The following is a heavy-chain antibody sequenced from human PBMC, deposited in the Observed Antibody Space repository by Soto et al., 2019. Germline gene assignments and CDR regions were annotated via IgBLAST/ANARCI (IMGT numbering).Heavy chain of an antibody. CDR1: GFTFSSYS. CDR3: ARLYTSGWYYDH. V-gene: IGHV3-48*02. CDR2: ITRSSSPI. D-gene: IGHD6-19*01. Sequence: EVQLVESGGGLVQPGGSLSLSCAASGFTFSSYSMNWVRQAPGKGLEWVSYITRSSSPIYYADSVKGRFTTSRDNGKNPLYLHTNRLRDEDTAVYYCARLYTSGWYYDHWGRGTLVTVSS. J-gene: IGHJ4*02.